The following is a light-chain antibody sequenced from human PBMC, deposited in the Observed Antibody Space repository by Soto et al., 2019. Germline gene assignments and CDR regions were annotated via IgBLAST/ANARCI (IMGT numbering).Light chain of an antibody. V-gene: IGLV2-14*01. CDR2: VVN. CDR3: TSYRSRDPHVV. CDR1: SDDVCGYNY. Sequence: QSALTQPASVSGSPGQSITISCHGTSDDVCGYNYVSWYQQHPGKAPKLMIFVVNNRPSGLSSRFSVSRSGNTACLTISGRQAGDEAGDYCTSYRSRDPHVVVGGGT. J-gene: IGLJ2*01.